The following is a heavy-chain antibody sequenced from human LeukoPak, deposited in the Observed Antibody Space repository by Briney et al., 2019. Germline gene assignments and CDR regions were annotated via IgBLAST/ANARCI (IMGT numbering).Heavy chain of an antibody. V-gene: IGHV3-21*01. Sequence: PGGSLRLSCAASGFTFRSYNFHSVRQAPGKGLEWVSFISSSSSSIYYADSVKGRFTISRDNAKNSLYLQVNSLRADDTAVYYCARDQGSGGLAYWGQGTLVTVSS. CDR3: ARDQGSGGLAY. D-gene: IGHD6-19*01. CDR2: ISSSSSSI. CDR1: GFTFRSYN. J-gene: IGHJ4*02.